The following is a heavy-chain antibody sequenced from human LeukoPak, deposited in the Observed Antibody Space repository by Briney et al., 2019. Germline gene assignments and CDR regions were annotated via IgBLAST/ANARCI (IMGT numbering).Heavy chain of an antibody. Sequence: SETLSLTCTVSGGSISTYYWSWIRQPPGKQLEWIGYISYGGATSCNPSLKRRVTISVNSPKNYFSLRLTSLTAADTALYYCARHGGTIDYFDYWGPGSLVTVSS. J-gene: IGHJ4*02. CDR3: ARHGGTIDYFDY. CDR1: GGSISTYY. V-gene: IGHV4-59*08. D-gene: IGHD1-26*01. CDR2: ISYGGAT.